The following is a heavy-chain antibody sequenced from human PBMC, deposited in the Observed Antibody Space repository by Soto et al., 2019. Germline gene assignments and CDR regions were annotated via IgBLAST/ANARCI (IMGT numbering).Heavy chain of an antibody. D-gene: IGHD5-12*01. Sequence: SVKVSCKASGGTFSSYAISWVRQAPGQGLEWMGGIIPIFGTANYAQKFQGRVTITADESTSTAYMELSSLRSEDTAVYYCARDIVATIKGGNWFDPWGQGTLVTVSS. CDR1: GGTFSSYA. CDR2: IIPIFGTA. J-gene: IGHJ5*02. CDR3: ARDIVATIKGGNWFDP. V-gene: IGHV1-69*13.